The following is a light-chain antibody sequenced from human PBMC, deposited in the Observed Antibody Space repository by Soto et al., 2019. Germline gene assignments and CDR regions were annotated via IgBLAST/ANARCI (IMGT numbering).Light chain of an antibody. CDR3: TSYAGSNIPVV. Sequence: QSVLTQPPSASGSPGQSVTISCTGTSSDVGGYNFVSWYQQHPGKAPKLMIYEVSERPSGVPDRFSGSKSGNTASLTVSGRQADDEADYYCTSYAGSNIPVVFGGGTQLTVL. CDR2: EVS. CDR1: SSDVGGYNF. V-gene: IGLV2-8*01. J-gene: IGLJ2*01.